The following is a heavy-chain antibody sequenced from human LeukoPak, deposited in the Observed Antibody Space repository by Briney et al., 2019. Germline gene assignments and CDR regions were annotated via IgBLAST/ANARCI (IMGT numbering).Heavy chain of an antibody. CDR1: GFTFSSYG. V-gene: IGHV3-30*18. D-gene: IGHD3-10*01. CDR2: ISYDGSNK. J-gene: IGHJ4*02. Sequence: GGSLRLSCAASGFTFSSYGMHWVRQAPGKGLEWVAVISYDGSNKYYADSVKGRFTISRDNSKSTLYLQMNSLRAEDTAVYYCAKDFRSGIFDYWGQGTLVTVSS. CDR3: AKDFRSGIFDY.